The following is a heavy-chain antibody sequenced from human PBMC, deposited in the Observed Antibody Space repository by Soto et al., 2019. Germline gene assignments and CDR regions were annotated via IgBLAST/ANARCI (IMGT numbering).Heavy chain of an antibody. CDR3: ARHVGYCSGGSCYALYAFDI. V-gene: IGHV3-21*01. CDR1: GFTFSSYS. D-gene: IGHD2-15*01. Sequence: EVQLVESGGGLVKPGGSLRLSCATSGFTFSSYSMNWVRQAPGKGLEWVSSISSSSSYIYYGYSVRGRFTISRDNAKNSLSLQMNSLSAEDTAVYYCARHVGYCSGGSCYALYAFDIWGQGTMVTVSS. J-gene: IGHJ3*02. CDR2: ISSSSSYI.